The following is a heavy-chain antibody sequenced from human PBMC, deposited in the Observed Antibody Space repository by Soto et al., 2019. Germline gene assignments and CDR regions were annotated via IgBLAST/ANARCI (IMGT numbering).Heavy chain of an antibody. CDR2: ISYDGDNK. J-gene: IGHJ4*02. Sequence: LRLSFAASGFTFSTYGMHWVRQAPGKGLEWVAVISYDGDNKYYADSVKGRFTISRDNSKNTLYLQMNSLRAEDTAVYYCAKGVFYDGGNSFDYWGQGSLVTVSS. D-gene: IGHD2-21*01. V-gene: IGHV3-30*18. CDR1: GFTFSTYG. CDR3: AKGVFYDGGNSFDY.